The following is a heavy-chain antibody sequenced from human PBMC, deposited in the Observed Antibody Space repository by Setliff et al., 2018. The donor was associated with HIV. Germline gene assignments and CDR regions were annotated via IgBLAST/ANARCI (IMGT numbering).Heavy chain of an antibody. Sequence: PGGSLRLSCAASGFTLSSYVMHGVRQAPGKGLEWVSVISYDGSNKYYADSVKGRFTISRDNSKNTRYLQMNSLRAEDTAVFYCARDSGYCSGDSCYSGLDYWGQGTLVTVSS. CDR3: ARDSGYCSGDSCYSGLDY. J-gene: IGHJ4*02. CDR2: ISYDGSNK. V-gene: IGHV3-30*04. D-gene: IGHD2-15*01. CDR1: GFTLSSYV.